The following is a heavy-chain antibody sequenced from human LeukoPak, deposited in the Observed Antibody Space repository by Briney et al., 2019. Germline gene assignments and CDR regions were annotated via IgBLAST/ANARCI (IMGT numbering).Heavy chain of an antibody. CDR3: ARSRDDYNFPGLH. CDR1: GYSFTNYW. J-gene: IGHJ4*02. CDR2: IYPGDSDT. V-gene: IGHV5-51*01. D-gene: IGHD5-24*01. Sequence: GESLKISCKGSGYSFTNYWIGWVRQMPGKGLEWMGIIYPGDSDTRYSPSFQGQVTISADKSINTAYLQWCSLKASDTAMYYCARSRDDYNFPGLHWGQGTLVTVSS.